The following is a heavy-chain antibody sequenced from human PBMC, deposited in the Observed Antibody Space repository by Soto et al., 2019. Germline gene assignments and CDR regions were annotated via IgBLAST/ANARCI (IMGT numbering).Heavy chain of an antibody. CDR1: GFTVSSNY. V-gene: IGHV3-53*01. D-gene: IGHD3-3*01. J-gene: IGHJ6*02. CDR3: ARVGGFTIFGVGYYGMDV. Sequence: EVQLVESGGGLIQPGGSLRLSCAASGFTVSSNYMSWVRQAPGKGLEWVSVIYSGGSTYYADSVKGRFTISRDNSKNMLYLQMNSLRAEDTAVYYCARVGGFTIFGVGYYGMDVWGQGTTVTVSS. CDR2: IYSGGST.